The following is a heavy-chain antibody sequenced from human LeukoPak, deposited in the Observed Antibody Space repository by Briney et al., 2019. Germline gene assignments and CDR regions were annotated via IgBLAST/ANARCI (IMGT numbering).Heavy chain of an antibody. CDR1: GFTFSNAW. J-gene: IGHJ4*02. D-gene: IGHD5-24*01. Sequence: GGSLRLSCAASGFTFSNAWMSWVRQAPGKGLEWVSGISPNGVITYYADSVKGRFTISRDNSKGTVYLQMNSLRPEDTAVYYCAKDDAWLQYGNWGRGTLVTVSS. CDR3: AKDDAWLQYGN. CDR2: ISPNGVIT. V-gene: IGHV3-23*01.